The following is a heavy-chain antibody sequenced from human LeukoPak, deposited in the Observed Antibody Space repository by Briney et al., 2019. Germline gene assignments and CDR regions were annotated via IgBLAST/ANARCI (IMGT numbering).Heavy chain of an antibody. D-gene: IGHD3-22*01. V-gene: IGHV4-39*01. Sequence: SETLSLTCAVYGGSFSGYYWGWIRQPPGKGLEWIGSIYYSGSTYYNPSLKSRVTISVDTSKNQFSLKLSSVTAADTAVYYCARHYRPYYYDSSGYGSFDYWGQGTLVTVSS. CDR3: ARHYRPYYYDSSGYGSFDY. CDR2: IYYSGST. CDR1: GGSFSGYY. J-gene: IGHJ4*02.